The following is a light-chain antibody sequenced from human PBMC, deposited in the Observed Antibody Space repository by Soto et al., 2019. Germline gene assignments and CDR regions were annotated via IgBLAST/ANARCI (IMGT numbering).Light chain of an antibody. J-gene: IGKJ4*01. Sequence: ETVLTQSPATLSLSPGERATLSCKASQSVSSYLAWYQQKPGQAPRLLIYDASNRATGIPARFSGSGSGTDFTLTISSLEPADSAVYYCQQRSNWPLTFGGGTKVEIK. CDR1: QSVSSY. CDR2: DAS. V-gene: IGKV3-11*01. CDR3: QQRSNWPLT.